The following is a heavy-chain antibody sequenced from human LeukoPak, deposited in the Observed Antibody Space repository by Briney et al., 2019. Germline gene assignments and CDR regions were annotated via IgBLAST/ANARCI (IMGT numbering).Heavy chain of an antibody. D-gene: IGHD6-13*01. CDR2: FSFSGST. J-gene: IGHJ4*02. Sequence: SETLSLTCTVSGASISTHYWSWIRQPPEKGPEWIGDFSFSGSTNYNPSLKSRATISGDTSKNQFSLNPRSVTAADTAVYYCARAGGIPTAHLDLDHWGQGTLVTVSS. V-gene: IGHV4-59*11. CDR3: ARAGGIPTAHLDLDH. CDR1: GASISTHY.